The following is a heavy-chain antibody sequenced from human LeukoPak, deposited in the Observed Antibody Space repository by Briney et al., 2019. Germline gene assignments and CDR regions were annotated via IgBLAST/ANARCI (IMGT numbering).Heavy chain of an antibody. CDR3: ARTIEMATISYFDY. V-gene: IGHV3-23*01. D-gene: IGHD5-24*01. CDR2: ISGSGGST. J-gene: IGHJ4*02. CDR1: GFTFSSYA. Sequence: GGSLRLSCAASGFTFSSYAMSWVRQAPGKGLEWVSAISGSGGSTYYADSVKGRFTISRDNSKSTLYLQMNSLRAGDTAVYYCARTIEMATISYFDYWGQGTLVTVSS.